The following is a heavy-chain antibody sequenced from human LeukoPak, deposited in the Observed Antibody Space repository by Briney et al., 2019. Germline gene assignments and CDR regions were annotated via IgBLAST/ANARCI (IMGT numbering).Heavy chain of an antibody. Sequence: ASVKVCCKASGYTFTSYGISWVRQAPGQGLEWMGWISAYNGNTNYAQKLQGRVTMTTDTSTSTAYMELRSLRSDDTAVYYCARDRTSQGYYDILTGLNWFDPWGQGTLVTVSS. D-gene: IGHD3-9*01. CDR3: ARDRTSQGYYDILTGLNWFDP. CDR2: ISAYNGNT. J-gene: IGHJ5*02. CDR1: GYTFTSYG. V-gene: IGHV1-18*04.